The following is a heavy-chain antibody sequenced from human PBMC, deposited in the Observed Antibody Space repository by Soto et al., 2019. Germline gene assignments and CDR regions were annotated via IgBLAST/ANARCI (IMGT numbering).Heavy chain of an antibody. CDR1: GGSISSSSYY. CDR3: ARSLVGATTLGFDY. V-gene: IGHV4-39*01. Sequence: ETPSLTCTVSGGSISSSSYYWGWIRQPPGKGLEWIGSIYYSGSTYYNPSLKSRVTISVDTSKNQFSLKLSSVTAADTAVYYCARSLVGATTLGFDYWGQGTLVTVSS. J-gene: IGHJ4*02. CDR2: IYYSGST. D-gene: IGHD1-26*01.